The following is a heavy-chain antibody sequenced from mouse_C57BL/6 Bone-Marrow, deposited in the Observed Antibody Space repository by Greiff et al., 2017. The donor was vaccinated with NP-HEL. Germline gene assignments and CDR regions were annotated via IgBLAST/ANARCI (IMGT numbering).Heavy chain of an antibody. CDR2: IYPGDGDT. D-gene: IGHD4-1*01. CDR1: GYAFSSSW. V-gene: IGHV1-82*01. J-gene: IGHJ4*01. CDR3: AINWVYYYAMDY. Sequence: VQLQQSGPALVKPGASVKISCKASGYAFSSSWMNWVKQRPGKGLEWIGRIYPGDGDTNYNGKFKGKATLTADNASSTAYMQLSSLTSEYSAVYFCAINWVYYYAMDYWGQGTSVTVSS.